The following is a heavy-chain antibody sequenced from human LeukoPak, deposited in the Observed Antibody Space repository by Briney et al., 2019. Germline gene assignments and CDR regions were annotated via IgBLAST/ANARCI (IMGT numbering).Heavy chain of an antibody. D-gene: IGHD5-18*01. V-gene: IGHV3-48*01. CDR2: ISYGSTII. J-gene: IGHJ4*02. Sequence: SGGSLRLSCAASGFTFSSYSMNWVRQAPGKGLEWVSYISYGSTIIHYADSVEGRFTISRDDAKNSLYLQMNSLRVEDTAFYYCARDLAYSRLDYWGQGMLVTVSS. CDR1: GFTFSSYS. CDR3: ARDLAYSRLDY.